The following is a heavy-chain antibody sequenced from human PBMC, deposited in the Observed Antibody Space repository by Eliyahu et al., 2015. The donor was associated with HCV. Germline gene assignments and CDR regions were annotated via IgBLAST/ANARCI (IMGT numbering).Heavy chain of an antibody. Sequence: EVQLVESGGGLVKPGGSLRLSCAGSEFTFXSYSMNWVRQAPGKGLEGVSSISSSSSYIYYADSVKGRFTISRDNAKNSLYLQMNSLRAEDTAVYFCARGRLTMVQGSADFWGQGTLVTVSS. J-gene: IGHJ4*02. CDR2: ISSSSSYI. D-gene: IGHD3-10*01. CDR3: ARGRLTMVQGSADF. V-gene: IGHV3-21*01. CDR1: EFTFXSYS.